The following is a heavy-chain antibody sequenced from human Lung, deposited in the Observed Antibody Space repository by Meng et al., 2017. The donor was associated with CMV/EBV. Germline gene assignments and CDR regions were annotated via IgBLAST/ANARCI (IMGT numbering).Heavy chain of an antibody. Sequence: LSCAVSGFTFNNYAMTWVRQTPGKGLGWVSTIGGSGGSTYYADSVKGHFTISRDNSKSTLYLQMNSLRAEDTAIYYCAKGGIRFLESWGQGALVTVSS. CDR2: IGGSGGST. CDR3: AKGGIRFLES. D-gene: IGHD3-3*01. CDR1: GFTFNNYA. J-gene: IGHJ4*02. V-gene: IGHV3-23*01.